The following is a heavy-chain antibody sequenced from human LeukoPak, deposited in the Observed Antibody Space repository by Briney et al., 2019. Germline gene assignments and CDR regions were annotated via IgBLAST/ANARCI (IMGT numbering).Heavy chain of an antibody. Sequence: SETLSLTCTVSGGSISSSSYYWGWIRQPPGKGLEWIGSIYYSGSTYYNPSLKSRVTISVDTSKNQFSLKLSSVTAADTAVYYCARDHSVHYYGSNYFDYWGQGTLVTVSS. CDR1: GGSISSSSYY. CDR3: ARDHSVHYYGSNYFDY. CDR2: IYYSGST. J-gene: IGHJ4*02. V-gene: IGHV4-39*07. D-gene: IGHD3-10*01.